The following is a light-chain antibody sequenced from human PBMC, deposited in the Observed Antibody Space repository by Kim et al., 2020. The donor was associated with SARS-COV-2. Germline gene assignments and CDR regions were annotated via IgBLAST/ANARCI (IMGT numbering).Light chain of an antibody. CDR3: QPYGSSPRT. Sequence: EIVLTQSPGTLSLSPGERATLSCRASQSVSSSYLTWYQQKPGQAPRLLIYGASSRATGIPDRFSGSGSGTDLTLTISRLEPEDFAVYYCQPYGSSPRTFGQGTKVDIK. CDR2: GAS. CDR1: QSVSSSY. J-gene: IGKJ1*01. V-gene: IGKV3-20*01.